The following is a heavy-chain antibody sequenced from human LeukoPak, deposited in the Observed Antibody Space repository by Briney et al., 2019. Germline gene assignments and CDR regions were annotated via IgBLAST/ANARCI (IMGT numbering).Heavy chain of an antibody. CDR1: GFTISNYW. D-gene: IGHD3-10*01. J-gene: IGHJ4*02. CDR3: AKDLSSGGSGSYYNPFDY. V-gene: IGHV3-74*01. CDR2: INTDGSIL. Sequence: SGGSLRLSCAASGFTISNYWMHWVRQAPGKGLVWVSLINTDGSILTYADSVKGRVTISRDNSKNTLYLQMNSLRAEDTAVYYCAKDLSSGGSGSYYNPFDYWGQGTLVTVSS.